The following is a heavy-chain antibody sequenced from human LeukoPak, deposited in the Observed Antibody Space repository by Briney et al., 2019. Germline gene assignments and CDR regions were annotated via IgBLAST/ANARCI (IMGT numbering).Heavy chain of an antibody. CDR1: GGTFSSYA. J-gene: IGHJ4*02. V-gene: IGHV1-69*13. Sequence: SVKVSCKASGGTFSSYAISWVRQAPGQRLEWMGGIIPIFGTANYAQKFQGRVAITADESTSTAYMELSSLRSEDTAVYYCAREGGGYGSYYFDYWGQGTLVTVSS. CDR3: AREGGGYGSYYFDY. CDR2: IIPIFGTA. D-gene: IGHD3-22*01.